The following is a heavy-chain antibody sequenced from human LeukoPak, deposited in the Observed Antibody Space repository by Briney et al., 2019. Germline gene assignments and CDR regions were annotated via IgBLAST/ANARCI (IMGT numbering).Heavy chain of an antibody. CDR3: AKRVPYSSSSVYFDS. V-gene: IGHV3-23*01. CDR2: ISDSGSDT. Sequence: GGSLRLSCAASGFTFSSYGLSWVRQAPGKGLEWVSAISDSGSDTYYADSVKGRFTISKDNSKKTLYLQMNSLRAEDTAVYYCAKRVPYSSSSVYFDSWGQGTLVTVSS. J-gene: IGHJ4*02. CDR1: GFTFSSYG. D-gene: IGHD6-6*01.